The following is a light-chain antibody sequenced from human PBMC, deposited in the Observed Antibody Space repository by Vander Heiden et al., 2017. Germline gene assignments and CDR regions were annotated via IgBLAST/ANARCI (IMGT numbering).Light chain of an antibody. Sequence: DIVMTQSPLSLPVTPGEPPSISCRSSQSLLHSNGYNYLDWYLQKPGEAPQLLIYLGSNRASGVPDRFSGGGSGTDFTLKISRVEAEDVGVYYCMQALQTPWTFGQGTKVEIK. CDR3: MQALQTPWT. J-gene: IGKJ1*01. CDR2: LGS. V-gene: IGKV2-28*01. CDR1: QSLLHSNGYNY.